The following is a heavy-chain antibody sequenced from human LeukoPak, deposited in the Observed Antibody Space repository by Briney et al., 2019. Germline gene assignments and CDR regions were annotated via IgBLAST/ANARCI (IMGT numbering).Heavy chain of an antibody. CDR2: IRYDGSNK. D-gene: IGHD1-26*01. Sequence: GGSLRLSCAASGFTFSSYGMHWVRQAPGKGLEWVAFIRYDGSNKYYADSVKGRFTISRDNSKNTLYLQMNSLRAEDTAVYFCATQWELLSFNYFDSWGQGSLVTVSS. CDR1: GFTFSSYG. J-gene: IGHJ4*02. CDR3: ATQWELLSFNYFDS. V-gene: IGHV3-30*02.